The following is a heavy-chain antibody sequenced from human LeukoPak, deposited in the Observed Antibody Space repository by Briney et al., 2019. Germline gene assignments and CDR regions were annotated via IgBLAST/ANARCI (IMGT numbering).Heavy chain of an antibody. CDR3: ARGSGYSSGWYGGDY. CDR1: GYTLTELS. V-gene: IGHV1-2*02. Sequence: ASVKVSCKVSGYTLTELSMHWVRQAPGQGLEWMGWISLNSGGTNYAQKLQGRVTMTTDTSTSTAYMELRSLRSDDTAVYYCARGSGYSSGWYGGDYWGQGTLVTVSS. J-gene: IGHJ4*02. CDR2: ISLNSGGT. D-gene: IGHD6-19*01.